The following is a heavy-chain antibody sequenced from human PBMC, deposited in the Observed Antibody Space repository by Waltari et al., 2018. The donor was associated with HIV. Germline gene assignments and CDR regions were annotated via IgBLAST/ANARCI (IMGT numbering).Heavy chain of an antibody. CDR2: INPYRGAT. V-gene: IGHV1-18*01. J-gene: IGHJ4*02. CDR3: ARDGLRYSGTFYSDY. D-gene: IGHD1-26*01. CDR1: DTTYG. Sequence: QVDLVQSGAEAKKPGASVRVSCKASDTTYGFSWVRQAPGQGLEWMGWINPYRGATNYAQSRQGRVTMTTDTATTTAYMELRSLTSDDTAVYYCARDGLRYSGTFYSDYWGQGTLVTVSS.